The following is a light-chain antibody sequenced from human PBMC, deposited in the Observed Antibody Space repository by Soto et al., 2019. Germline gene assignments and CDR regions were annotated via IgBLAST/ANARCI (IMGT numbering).Light chain of an antibody. CDR1: QTLSINS. J-gene: IGKJ1*01. V-gene: IGKV3-20*01. Sequence: EIVLTQSPDTLSLSPGERATLFCRASQTLSINSLAWYQQKPGQAPRLLIYAASTRHTGIPDRFNGSGSGTDFALTINRLEPEDFAVYYCQHYDWSLTWTFGPGTKVDIK. CDR3: QHYDWSLTWT. CDR2: AAS.